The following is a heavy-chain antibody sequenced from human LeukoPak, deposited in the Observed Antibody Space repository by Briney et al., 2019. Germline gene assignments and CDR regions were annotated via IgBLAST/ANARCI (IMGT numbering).Heavy chain of an antibody. Sequence: GGSLRLSCAASGFTFSSYAMSWVRQAPGKGLEWVSSISSSSSYIYYADSVKGRFTISRDNAKNSLYLQMNSLRAEDTAVYYCARDPSSGWATSDRGAFDIWGQGTMVTVSS. D-gene: IGHD6-19*01. CDR2: ISSSSSYI. CDR3: ARDPSSGWATSDRGAFDI. CDR1: GFTFSSYA. V-gene: IGHV3-21*01. J-gene: IGHJ3*02.